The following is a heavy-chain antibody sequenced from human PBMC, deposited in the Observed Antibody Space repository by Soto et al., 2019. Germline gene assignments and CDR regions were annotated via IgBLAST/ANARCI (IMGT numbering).Heavy chain of an antibody. CDR2: TYYRSTWTN. CDR3: ARVSSSSWYSSPGPSMDV. J-gene: IGHJ6*02. Sequence: SQTLSLTCAISGDCVSSSSAAWNWLRQSPSRGLEWLGRTYYRSTWTNDYARSVKSRITINPDTFENQFSLQLSSVTPEDTAVYYCARVSSSSWYSSPGPSMDVWGQGTTVTVSS. D-gene: IGHD6-13*01. V-gene: IGHV6-1*01. CDR1: GDCVSSSSAA.